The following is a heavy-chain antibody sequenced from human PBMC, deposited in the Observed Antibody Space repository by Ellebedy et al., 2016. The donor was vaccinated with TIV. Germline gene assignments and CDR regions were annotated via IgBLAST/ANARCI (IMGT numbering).Heavy chain of an antibody. CDR2: ISSSSSYI. CDR1: GFTFSSYA. J-gene: IGHJ3*02. Sequence: PGGSLRLSCAASGFTFSSYAMSWVRQAPGKGLEWVSSISSSSSYIYYADSVKGRFTISRDNAKNSLYLQMNSLRAEDTAVYYCARDCIAAGCDAFDIWGQGTMVTVSS. D-gene: IGHD6-13*01. V-gene: IGHV3-21*01. CDR3: ARDCIAAGCDAFDI.